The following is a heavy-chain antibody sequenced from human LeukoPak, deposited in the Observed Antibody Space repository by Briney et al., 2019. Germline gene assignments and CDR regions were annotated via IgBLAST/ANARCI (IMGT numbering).Heavy chain of an antibody. D-gene: IGHD2-21*02. CDR3: AKDQAGGGDCYSK. CDR2: ISGSGRST. Sequence: GALRLSCAASEFTFSSYAMSWVRQAPGKGLEWVSAISGSGRSTFYADSVKGRFTISRDNSKNTLYLQMNSLRAEDTAVYYCAKDQAGGGDCYSKWGQGTLVTVSS. J-gene: IGHJ4*02. V-gene: IGHV3-23*01. CDR1: EFTFSSYA.